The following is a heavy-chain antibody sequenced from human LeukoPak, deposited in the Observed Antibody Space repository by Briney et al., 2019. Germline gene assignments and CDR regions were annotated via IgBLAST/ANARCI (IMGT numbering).Heavy chain of an antibody. Sequence: SVKVSCKASGGTFSSYAISWVRQAPGQGLEWMGGIIPIFGTANYAQKFQGRVTITADESTSTAYMELSSLRSEDTAVYYCARGPSGSYRAEYFQHWGQGTLSPSPQ. V-gene: IGHV1-69*13. CDR1: GGTFSSYA. CDR2: IIPIFGTA. CDR3: ARGPSGSYRAEYFQH. D-gene: IGHD1-26*01. J-gene: IGHJ1*01.